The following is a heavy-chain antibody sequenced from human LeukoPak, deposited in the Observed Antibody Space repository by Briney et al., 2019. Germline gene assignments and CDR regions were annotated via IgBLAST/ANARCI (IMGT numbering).Heavy chain of an antibody. CDR1: GYTFTGYY. V-gene: IGHV1-2*02. CDR3: ARVIAVAGPGDY. CDR2: INPNSGGT. J-gene: IGHJ4*02. Sequence: ASVKVSCKASGYTFTGYYMHWVRQAPGQGLEWMGWINPNSGGTNYAQKFQGRVTMTRDTSISTAYMELSRLRSDDTAEYYCARVIAVAGPGDYWGQGTLVTVSS. D-gene: IGHD6-19*01.